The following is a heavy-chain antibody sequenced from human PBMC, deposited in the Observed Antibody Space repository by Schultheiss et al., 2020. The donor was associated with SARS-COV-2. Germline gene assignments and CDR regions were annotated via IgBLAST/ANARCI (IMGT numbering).Heavy chain of an antibody. CDR3: ARTRLAARPNWFDP. J-gene: IGHJ5*02. CDR1: GGSISSGGYY. D-gene: IGHD6-6*01. V-gene: IGHV4-30-4*08. Sequence: SETLSLTCAVSGGSISSGGYYWSWIRQHPGKGLEWIGYIYYSGSTNYNPSLKSRVTISVDTSKNQFSLKLSSVTAADTAVYYYARTRLAARPNWFDPWGQGTLVTVSS. CDR2: IYYSGST.